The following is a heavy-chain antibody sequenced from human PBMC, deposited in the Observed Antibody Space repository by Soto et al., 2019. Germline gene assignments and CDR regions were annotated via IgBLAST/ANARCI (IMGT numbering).Heavy chain of an antibody. CDR1: GFISSSYA. V-gene: IGHV3-23*01. Sequence: EVQLLESGGGLVQPGGSLRLSCAASGFISSSYAMNWVRQAPGKGLEWVSGISASGASKTYYADSVKGRVTISRDYSKNTVYLQMNSLRTEDTPVYYCAKGGTVNRGVNLDHWGQRTLVYVSS. D-gene: IGHD3-10*01. CDR2: ISASGASKT. CDR3: AKGGTVNRGVNLDH. J-gene: IGHJ1*01.